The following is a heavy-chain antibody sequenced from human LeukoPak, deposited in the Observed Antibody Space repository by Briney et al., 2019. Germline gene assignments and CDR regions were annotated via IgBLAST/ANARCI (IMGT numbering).Heavy chain of an antibody. CDR3: ARGRGWLRLDF. Sequence: ASVKVSCKASGYTFSGYYIHWVRQAPGQGLERMGWIDDSGDTYYARNFQGRVTMTRNTSISTSYMDLSSLTSDDTAIYHCARGRGWLRLDFWGQGTLVTVSS. J-gene: IGHJ4*02. CDR2: IDDSGDT. V-gene: IGHV1-2*02. CDR1: GYTFSGYY. D-gene: IGHD5-12*01.